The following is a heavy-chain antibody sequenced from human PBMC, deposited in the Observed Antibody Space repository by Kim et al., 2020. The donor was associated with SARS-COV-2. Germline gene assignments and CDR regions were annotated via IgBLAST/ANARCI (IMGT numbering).Heavy chain of an antibody. V-gene: IGHV1-18*01. Sequence: GKPNYAQKLQGKVTMTPDTSTSTAYMGLRSLRSDDTAVYYCARVRGAFDIWGQGTMVTVSS. J-gene: IGHJ3*02. CDR3: ARVRGAFDI. CDR2: GKP. D-gene: IGHD3-3*01.